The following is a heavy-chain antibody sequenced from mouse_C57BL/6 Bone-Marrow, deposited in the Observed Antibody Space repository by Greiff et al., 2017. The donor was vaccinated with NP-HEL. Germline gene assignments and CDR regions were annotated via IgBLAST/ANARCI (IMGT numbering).Heavy chain of an antibody. Sequence: EVQLQQSGAELVRPGASVKLSCTASGFNIKDYYMHWVKQRPEQGLEWIGRIDPEDGDTEYAPKFQGKATMTADPSSNTAYLQLSSLTSEDTAVYYCTTNYGSSSYYFDYWGQGTTLTVSS. V-gene: IGHV14-1*01. CDR2: IDPEDGDT. D-gene: IGHD1-1*01. J-gene: IGHJ2*01. CDR3: TTNYGSSSYYFDY. CDR1: GFNIKDYY.